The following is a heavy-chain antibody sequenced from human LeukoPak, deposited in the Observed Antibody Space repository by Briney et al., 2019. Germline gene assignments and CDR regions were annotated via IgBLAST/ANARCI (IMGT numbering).Heavy chain of an antibody. J-gene: IGHJ6*02. Sequence: GGSLRLSCAASGFTFSSYSMNWVRQAPGKGLEWVSSISSSSSYIYYADSVKGRFTISRDNAKNSLYLQMNSLRAEDTAVYYCARDRGEAYGEDYNYYGMDVWGQGTTVTVSS. CDR3: ARDRGEAYGEDYNYYGMDV. CDR2: ISSSSSYI. D-gene: IGHD4-17*01. CDR1: GFTFSSYS. V-gene: IGHV3-21*01.